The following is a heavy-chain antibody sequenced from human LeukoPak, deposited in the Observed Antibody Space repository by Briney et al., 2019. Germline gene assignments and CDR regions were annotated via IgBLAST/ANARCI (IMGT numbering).Heavy chain of an antibody. V-gene: IGHV4-59*01. CDR2: MYHSGRP. Sequence: SETLSLTCTVSGGSISDYFWTWMRQAPRKGLEWVGFMYHSGRPSHNPSLKSRVTISIDTSKNQFSLKLSSVTAADTAVYYCAREVAGIQLFDYWGQGTLVTVSS. J-gene: IGHJ4*02. CDR3: AREVAGIQLFDY. D-gene: IGHD5-18*01. CDR1: GGSISDYF.